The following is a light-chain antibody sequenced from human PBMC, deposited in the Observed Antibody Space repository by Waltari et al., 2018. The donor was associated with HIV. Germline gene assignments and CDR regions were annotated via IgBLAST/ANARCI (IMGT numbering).Light chain of an antibody. CDR3: GTWDTSLNAGV. CDR1: TSTIGNHF. Sequence: QSVLTQPPAVSAAPGQKVTISCSGTTSTIGNHFVCWYQKLPGTAPKLLIFDNHKRPSGVSDRFSASKSATSATLDITGLHTGDEAEYYCGTWDTSLNAGVFGGGTKVSVL. CDR2: DNH. V-gene: IGLV1-51*01. J-gene: IGLJ2*01.